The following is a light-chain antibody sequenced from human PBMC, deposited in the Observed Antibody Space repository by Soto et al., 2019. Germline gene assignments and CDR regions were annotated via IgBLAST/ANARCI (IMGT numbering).Light chain of an antibody. V-gene: IGKV1-5*01. J-gene: IGKJ1*01. CDR3: QQYNSYSGT. Sequence: EMQMTQYPSTLSASVGDRVTITCRASQSISSWLAWYQQKPGKAPKLLIYDASSLESGVPSRFSGSGSGTEFTLTISSLQPDDFATYYCQQYNSYSGTFGQGTKVDIK. CDR2: DAS. CDR1: QSISSW.